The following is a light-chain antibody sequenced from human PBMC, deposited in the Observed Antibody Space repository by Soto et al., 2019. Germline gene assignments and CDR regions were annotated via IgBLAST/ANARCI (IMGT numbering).Light chain of an antibody. J-gene: IGLJ2*01. CDR2: DVN. Sequence: QSALTQPASVSGSPGQSITISCTGTSSDIGAYNFVSWYQQHPGKTPKIMLYDVNIRPSGVSNRFSGSKSGNTASLTISGLQAEDVADYYCTSSTTSATMIFGGGTKLTVL. CDR3: TSSTTSATMI. V-gene: IGLV2-14*03. CDR1: SSDIGAYNF.